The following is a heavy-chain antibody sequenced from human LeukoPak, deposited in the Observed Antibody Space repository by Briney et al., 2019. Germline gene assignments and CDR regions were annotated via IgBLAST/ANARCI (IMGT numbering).Heavy chain of an antibody. Sequence: WASVKVSCKASGYTFTSYGISWVRQAPGQGLEWMGWISAYNGNTNYAQKLQGRVTMTTDTSTSTAYMELRSLRSDDTAVYYCARGQYGSGSYRYYYYMDVWGKGTTVTISS. CDR1: GYTFTSYG. J-gene: IGHJ6*03. CDR3: ARGQYGSGSYRYYYYMDV. V-gene: IGHV1-18*01. D-gene: IGHD3-10*01. CDR2: ISAYNGNT.